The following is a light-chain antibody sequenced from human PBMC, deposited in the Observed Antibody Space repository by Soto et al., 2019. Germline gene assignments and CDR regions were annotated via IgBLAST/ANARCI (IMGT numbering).Light chain of an antibody. V-gene: IGLV2-14*02. Sequence: QSVLTQPASVSGSPGQSITISCTGTNNDVGGYKLVSWYQQHPGKVPKLLIFDVNHRPSGVSNRFSGSKSANTASLTISGLQAEDEADYYCSSSTSRTTRVFGGGTQLTVL. J-gene: IGLJ2*01. CDR1: NNDVGGYKL. CDR2: DVN. CDR3: SSSTSRTTRV.